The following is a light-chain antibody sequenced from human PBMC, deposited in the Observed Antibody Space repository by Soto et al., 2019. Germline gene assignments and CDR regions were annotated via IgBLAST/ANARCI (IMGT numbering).Light chain of an antibody. V-gene: IGKV3-20*01. Sequence: IELTQSPGTLSLSPGEIATPSCRTNQSVSNGYLAWYQQKPGQAPRLLIYGASSRATGIPDRFSGSGSGTDFNLTISRLEPEDFAEYCCQQYGNSPRPLGQGTRLAI. CDR3: QQYGNSPRP. J-gene: IGKJ5*01. CDR1: QSVSNGY. CDR2: GAS.